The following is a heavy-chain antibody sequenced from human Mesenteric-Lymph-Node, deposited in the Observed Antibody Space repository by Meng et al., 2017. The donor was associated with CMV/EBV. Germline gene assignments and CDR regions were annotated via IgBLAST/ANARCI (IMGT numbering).Heavy chain of an antibody. CDR1: GFNVRDKY. V-gene: IGHV3-66*01. CDR2: IYRGDNT. D-gene: IGHD3-10*01. CDR3: TGDSVSNPNLDY. Sequence: VHLGECGGGLVQPGGSLRLSCAASGFNVRDKYMSWVRQAPGKGLEWVCIIYRGDNTYYIDSVKDRFTVSRDNSKNTMYLQMNSLRVEDTAVYYCTGDSVSNPNLDYWGQGTLVTVSS. J-gene: IGHJ4*02.